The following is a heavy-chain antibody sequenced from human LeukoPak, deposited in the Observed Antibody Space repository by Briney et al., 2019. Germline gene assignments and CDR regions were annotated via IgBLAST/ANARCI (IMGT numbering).Heavy chain of an antibody. D-gene: IGHD3-3*01. CDR2: IYYSGST. Sequence: PSENLSLNGTGSGGSISSHYWSWIRQPPGNGREWIGYIYYSGSTYYNPSLKSGVTISVDTSKNEFSRKLTSAPAADTGVYYCPSTRSTYYEFWSGCCSWFDPWGQGTLVTVP. CDR1: GGSISSHY. CDR3: PSTRSTYYEFWSGCCSWFDP. J-gene: IGHJ5*02. V-gene: IGHV4-59*06.